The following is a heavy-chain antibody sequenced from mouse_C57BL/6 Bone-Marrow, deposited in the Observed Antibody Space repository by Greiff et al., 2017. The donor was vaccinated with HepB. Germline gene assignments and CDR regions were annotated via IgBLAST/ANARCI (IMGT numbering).Heavy chain of an antibody. Sequence: EVQLVESGGDLVKPGGSLKLSCAASGFTFSSYGMSWVRQTPDKRLEWVATISSGGSYTYYPDSVKGRFTISKDNAKNTLYLQMSSLKSEDTAMYYCARGEANGGCYWYFDVWGTGTTVTVSS. CDR2: ISSGGSYT. V-gene: IGHV5-6*01. D-gene: IGHD1-1*02. CDR1: GFTFSSYG. J-gene: IGHJ1*03. CDR3: ARGEANGGCYWYFDV.